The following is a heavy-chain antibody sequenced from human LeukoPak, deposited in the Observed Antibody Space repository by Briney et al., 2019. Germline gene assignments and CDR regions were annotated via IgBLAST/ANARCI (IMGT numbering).Heavy chain of an antibody. V-gene: IGHV3-74*01. CDR3: LRDLNWSLDQ. D-gene: IGHD1-20*01. Sequence: GGSLRLSCAASGFTFSNYMMHWVRQAPGKGLVWVSRIKSDGITITYADSVNGRFTISRDNAKNTLYLQMNSLRAEDTAVYYCLRDLNWSLDQWGQGTLVTVSS. CDR2: IKSDGITI. J-gene: IGHJ4*02. CDR1: GFTFSNYM.